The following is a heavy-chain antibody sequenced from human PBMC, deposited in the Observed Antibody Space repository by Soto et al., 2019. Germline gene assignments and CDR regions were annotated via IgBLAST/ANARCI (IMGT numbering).Heavy chain of an antibody. Sequence: TLSLTCTVSGGSISSYYWSWIRQPPGKGLEWIGDIYYSGSTNYNPSLKSRVTISVDTSKNQFSLKRSSVTAADTAVYYCARGVEYCSSTSCYTYGYYYYGMDVWGQGTTVTVSS. J-gene: IGHJ6*02. CDR1: GGSISSYY. CDR3: ARGVEYCSSTSCYTYGYYYYGMDV. V-gene: IGHV4-59*01. D-gene: IGHD2-2*02. CDR2: IYYSGST.